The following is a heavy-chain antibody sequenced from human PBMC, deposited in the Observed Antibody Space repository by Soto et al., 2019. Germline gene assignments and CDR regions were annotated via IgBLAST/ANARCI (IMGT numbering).Heavy chain of an antibody. CDR3: ARLRSGSYSDFDY. Sequence: GESLKISCKGSGYSFTSYWISWVRQMPGKGLEWMGRIDPSDSYTNYSPSFQGHVTISADKSINTAYLQWSSLKASDTAMYYCARLRSGSYSDFDYWGQGILVTVS. CDR1: GYSFTSYW. V-gene: IGHV5-10-1*01. CDR2: IDPSDSYT. J-gene: IGHJ4*02. D-gene: IGHD1-26*01.